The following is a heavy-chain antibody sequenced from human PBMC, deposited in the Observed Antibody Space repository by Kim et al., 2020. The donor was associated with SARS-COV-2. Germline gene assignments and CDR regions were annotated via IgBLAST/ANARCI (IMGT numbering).Heavy chain of an antibody. V-gene: IGHV3-11*04. J-gene: IGHJ2*01. CDR3: ATLIGLYGSGGRSDWYFDL. D-gene: IGHD3-10*01. Sequence: GRFTISRDNAKNSLYLQMNSLRAEDTAVYYCATLIGLYGSGGRSDWYFDLWGRGTLVTVSS.